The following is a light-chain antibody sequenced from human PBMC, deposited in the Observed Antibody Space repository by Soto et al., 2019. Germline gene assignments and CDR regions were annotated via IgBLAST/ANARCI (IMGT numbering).Light chain of an antibody. CDR2: EVR. CDR3: SSYASSSSYA. Sequence: QSALTQPASVSGSPGQSITIPCTGTSSDVGGYNHVSWYQQHPGKAPKLIIFEVRNRPSGVSDRFSASKSGNTASLTISGLQTEDEAVYYCSSYASSSSYAFGTGTKLTVL. V-gene: IGLV2-14*01. J-gene: IGLJ1*01. CDR1: SSDVGGYNH.